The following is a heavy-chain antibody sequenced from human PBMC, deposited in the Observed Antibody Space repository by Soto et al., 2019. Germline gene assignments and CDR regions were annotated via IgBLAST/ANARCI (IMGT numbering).Heavy chain of an antibody. CDR1: GFTFSSYA. D-gene: IGHD2-2*01. V-gene: IGHV3-23*01. CDR2: ISGSGGST. CDR3: AKEKDIVVVPAAMRYFQH. J-gene: IGHJ1*01. Sequence: GGSLRLSCAASGFTFSSYAMSWVRQAPGKGLEWVSAISGSGGSTYYADSVKGRFTISRDNSKNTLYLQMNSLRAEDTALYYCAKEKDIVVVPAAMRYFQHWGQRTLVTVSS.